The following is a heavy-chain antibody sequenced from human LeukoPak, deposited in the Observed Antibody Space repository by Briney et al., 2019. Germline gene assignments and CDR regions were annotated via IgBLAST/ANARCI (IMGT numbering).Heavy chain of an antibody. V-gene: IGHV3-11*01. CDR2: ISSSGSTI. CDR1: GFTFSDYY. D-gene: IGHD6-13*01. Sequence: GGSLRLSCTASGFTFSDYYMSWIRQAPGKGLEWVSYISSSGSTIYYADSVKGRFTISRDNAKNSLYLQMNSLRAEDTAVYYCARDEGMEQQSHQYYFDYWGQGTLVTVSS. CDR3: ARDEGMEQQSHQYYFDY. J-gene: IGHJ4*02.